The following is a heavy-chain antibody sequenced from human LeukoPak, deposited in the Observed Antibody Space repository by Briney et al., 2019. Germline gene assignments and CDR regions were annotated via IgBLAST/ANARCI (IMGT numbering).Heavy chain of an antibody. CDR3: ARPARGGSGYDFAYYGMDV. J-gene: IGHJ6*02. Sequence: GGSLRLSCAASGFTFNSYGMHWVRQAPGKGLEWVAVTWYDETKKDYADSVKGRFTISKDKSKNTLYLQMNSLRAEDTAVYYCARPARGGSGYDFAYYGMDVWGQGTTVTVS. CDR2: TWYDETKK. CDR1: GFTFNSYG. V-gene: IGHV3-33*01. D-gene: IGHD5-12*01.